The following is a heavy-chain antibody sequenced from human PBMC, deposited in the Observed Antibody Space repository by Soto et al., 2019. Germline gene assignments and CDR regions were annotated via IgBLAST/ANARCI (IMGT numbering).Heavy chain of an antibody. CDR3: ATELGSDDY. J-gene: IGHJ4*02. CDR1: GFTFSRYG. CDR2: ISYDGSNK. D-gene: IGHD2-15*01. Sequence: QVQLVESGGGVVQPGRSLRLSCAASGFTFSRYGMHWVRQAPGKGLEWVAVISYDGSNKYYADSVKGRFTLSRDNSKNTLYLQMNSLRAEDTAVYYCATELGSDDYWGQGTLVTVSS. V-gene: IGHV3-30*03.